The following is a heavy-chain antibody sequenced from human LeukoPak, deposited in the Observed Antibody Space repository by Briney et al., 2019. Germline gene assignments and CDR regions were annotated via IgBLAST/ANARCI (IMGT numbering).Heavy chain of an antibody. V-gene: IGHV3-64*01. CDR1: GFTFDTYT. CDR2: INTIGDRT. D-gene: IGHD1-7*01. CDR3: ASSPPSGTTWFFDF. Sequence: PGGSLRLSCAASGFTFDTYTMHWVRQAPGKGLEYVSSINTIGDRTYYSNFVKGRFTISRDNSKNTLHLQMGSLRPEDMAVYYCASSPPSGTTWFFDFWGRGTLVTVSS. J-gene: IGHJ2*01.